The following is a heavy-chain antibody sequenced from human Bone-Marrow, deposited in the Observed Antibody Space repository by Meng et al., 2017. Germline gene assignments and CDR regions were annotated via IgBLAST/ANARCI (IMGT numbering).Heavy chain of an antibody. CDR1: GYTFTSYY. CDR2: INPSGGST. D-gene: IGHD3-10*01. J-gene: IGHJ4*02. V-gene: IGHV1-46*01. CDR3: ARVPLTYYYGSGSEDY. Sequence: ASVKVSCKASGYTFTSYYMHWVRQAPGQGLEWMGIINPSGGSTSYAQKFQGRVTMTRDTSISTAYMELSRLRSDDTAVYYCARVPLTYYYGSGSEDYWGQGTLVTVSS.